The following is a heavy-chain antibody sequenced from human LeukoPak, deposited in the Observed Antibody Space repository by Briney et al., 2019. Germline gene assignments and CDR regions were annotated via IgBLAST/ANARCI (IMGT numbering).Heavy chain of an antibody. CDR1: GFTFSS. V-gene: IGHV3-23*01. CDR3: AKDLGRYRNNFFDY. Sequence: GGSLRLSCAASGFTFSSWVRQAPGKGLEWVSTISGSGGSRSYADSVKGRFTISRDNSKNTLYLQMNSLRAEDTAVYYCAKDLGRYRNNFFDYWGQGNLVTVSS. CDR2: ISGSGGSR. D-gene: IGHD1-26*01. J-gene: IGHJ4*02.